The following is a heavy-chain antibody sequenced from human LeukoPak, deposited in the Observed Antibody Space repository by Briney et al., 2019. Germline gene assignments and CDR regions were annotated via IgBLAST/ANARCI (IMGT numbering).Heavy chain of an antibody. J-gene: IGHJ5*02. V-gene: IGHV1-8*01. CDR2: MNPNSGNT. D-gene: IGHD2-15*01. Sequence: ASVKVSCKASGYTFTSYDINWVRQATGQGLEWMGWMNPNSGNTGCAQKFQGRVTMTRNTSISTAYMELSSLRSEDTAVYFCARALGYCSGGRCHHNWFDPWGQGTLVTVSS. CDR1: GYTFTSYD. CDR3: ARALGYCSGGRCHHNWFDP.